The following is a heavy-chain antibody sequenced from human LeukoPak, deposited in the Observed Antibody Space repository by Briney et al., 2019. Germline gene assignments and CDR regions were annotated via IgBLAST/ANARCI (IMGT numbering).Heavy chain of an antibody. J-gene: IGHJ4*02. CDR1: GGSINSYY. CDR2: IYYSGST. Sequence: SETLSLTCTVSGGSINSYYWSWIRQPPGKGLEWIGYIYYSGSTNYNPSLKSRVTISVDTSKNQFPLKLSSVTAADTAVYYCARDVASSWYEYFDYWGQGTLATVSS. V-gene: IGHV4-59*01. CDR3: ARDVASSWYEYFDY. D-gene: IGHD6-13*01.